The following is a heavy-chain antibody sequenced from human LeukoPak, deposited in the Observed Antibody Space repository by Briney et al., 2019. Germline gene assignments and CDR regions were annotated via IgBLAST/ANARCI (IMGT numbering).Heavy chain of an antibody. CDR1: GFTFSSYW. CDR2: INSDGSTT. D-gene: IGHD3-22*01. V-gene: IGHV3-74*01. CDR3: ARATYYYDSSGYRAIYYFDY. Sequence: PGGSLRLSCAASGFTFSSYWMHWVRQAPGKGLVWVSRINSDGSTTTYADSVKGRFTISRDNAKDTLYLQMTSLRAEDTAVYYCARATYYYDSSGYRAIYYFDYWGQGTLATVSS. J-gene: IGHJ4*02.